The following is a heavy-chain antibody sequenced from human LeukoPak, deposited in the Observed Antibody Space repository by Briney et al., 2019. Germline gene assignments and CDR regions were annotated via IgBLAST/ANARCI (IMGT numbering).Heavy chain of an antibody. J-gene: IGHJ4*02. Sequence: SETLSLTCSVSGDSNSRYFWAWIRQPPGKGLEWIGYVCYNGTTNYNPSLRNRVAISIDTSKNQFSLKLNSATAADTAVYYCATSGGFNSPRHYWGQGTLVIVSS. CDR2: VCYNGTT. V-gene: IGHV4-59*01. CDR3: ATSGGFNSPRHY. D-gene: IGHD3-16*01. CDR1: GDSNSRYF.